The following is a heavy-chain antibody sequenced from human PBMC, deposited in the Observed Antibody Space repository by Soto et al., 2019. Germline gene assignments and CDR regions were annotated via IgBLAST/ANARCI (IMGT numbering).Heavy chain of an antibody. D-gene: IGHD2-2*01. Sequence: GSLRLSCAASGFTFSSNSMNWVRQAPGKGLEWVSSVSSGSNYIYYTDSVKGRFTISRDNAKNSLYLQMNSLRAEDTAVYYCARGSCTTTRCPIDYWGQGTLVTVSS. CDR2: VSSGSNYI. J-gene: IGHJ4*02. V-gene: IGHV3-21*01. CDR1: GFTFSSNS. CDR3: ARGSCTTTRCPIDY.